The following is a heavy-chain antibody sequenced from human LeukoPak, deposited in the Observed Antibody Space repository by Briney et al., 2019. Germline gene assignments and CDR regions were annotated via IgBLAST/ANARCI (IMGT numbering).Heavy chain of an antibody. CDR2: IYYTGST. CDR1: GGSIRDNY. Sequence: PSETLSLTCTVSGGSIRDNYWNWIRLPPGKGLECIGYIYYTGSTHYNPPLKSRVTISLDTSKSQFSLKLTSVTAADTAVYYCAKARDSNIWYPFDYWGQGTLVTVSS. J-gene: IGHJ4*02. D-gene: IGHD6-13*01. CDR3: AKARDSNIWYPFDY. V-gene: IGHV4-59*01.